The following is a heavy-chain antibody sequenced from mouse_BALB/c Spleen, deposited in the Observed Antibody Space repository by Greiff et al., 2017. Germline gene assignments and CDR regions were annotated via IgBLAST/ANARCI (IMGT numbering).Heavy chain of an antibody. CDR2: ISSGSSTI. CDR1: GFTFSSFG. D-gene: IGHD1-2*01. Sequence: DVHLVESGGGLVQPGGSRKLSCAASGFTFSSFGMHWVRQAPEKGLEWVAYISSGSSTIYYADTVKGRFTTSRDNPKNTLFLQMTSLRSEDTAMYYCARRSYGYGYAMDYWGQGTSVTVSS. CDR3: ARRSYGYGYAMDY. J-gene: IGHJ4*01. V-gene: IGHV5-17*02.